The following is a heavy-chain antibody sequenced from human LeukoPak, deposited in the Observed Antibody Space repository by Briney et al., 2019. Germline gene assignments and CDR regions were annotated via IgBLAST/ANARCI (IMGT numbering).Heavy chain of an antibody. D-gene: IGHD5-12*01. CDR1: GFTFSSYW. CDR2: IKQDGSEK. CDR3: AKDHKWLRFSPSLGYFDY. V-gene: IGHV3-7*01. Sequence: PGGSLRLSCAASGFTFSSYWMSWVRQAPGKGLEWVASIKQDGSEKYYVDSVKGRFTISRDNAKNSLYLQMNSLRAEDTAVYYCAKDHKWLRFSPSLGYFDYWGQGTLVTVSS. J-gene: IGHJ4*02.